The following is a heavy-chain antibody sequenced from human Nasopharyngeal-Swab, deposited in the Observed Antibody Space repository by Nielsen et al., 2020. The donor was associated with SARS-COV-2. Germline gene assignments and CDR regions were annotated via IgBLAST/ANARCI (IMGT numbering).Heavy chain of an antibody. D-gene: IGHD2-21*01. J-gene: IGHJ3*02. CDR2: IWYDGSNK. Sequence: GESLKISCAASGFTFSSYGMHWVRQAPGKGPEWVAVIWYDGSNKYYADSVKGRFTISRDNSKNTLYLQMNSLRAEDTAVYYCARVHMDAFDIWGQGTMVTVSS. CDR3: ARVHMDAFDI. V-gene: IGHV3-33*01. CDR1: GFTFSSYG.